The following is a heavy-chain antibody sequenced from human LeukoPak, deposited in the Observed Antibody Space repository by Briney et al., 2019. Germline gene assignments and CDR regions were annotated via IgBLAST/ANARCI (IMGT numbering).Heavy chain of an antibody. CDR2: ITSTSTYI. CDR1: GFPFSSYT. J-gene: IGHJ4*02. Sequence: GGSLRLSCAASGFPFSSYTFNWVRQAPGKGLEWVASITSTSTYIYYADSVQGRFAVSRDNAKNSLYLQMNSLRAEDTAVFYCVRRGPNNSGLDYWGQGTLVTVSS. V-gene: IGHV3-21*01. D-gene: IGHD5-12*01. CDR3: VRRGPNNSGLDY.